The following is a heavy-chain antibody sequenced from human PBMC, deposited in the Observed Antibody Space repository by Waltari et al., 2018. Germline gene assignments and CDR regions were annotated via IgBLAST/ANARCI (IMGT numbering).Heavy chain of an antibody. J-gene: IGHJ4*02. V-gene: IGHV3-30*02. CDR1: GFTFSSYG. CDR2: IRYDGSNK. CDR3: TRDQAIFGVVSPTWYFDY. D-gene: IGHD3-3*01. Sequence: QVQLVESGGGVVQPGGSLRLSCAASGFTFSSYGMHWVRQAPGKGLEWVAFIRYDGSNKYYADSVKGRLTISRDNSKNTLYLQMNSLKTEDTAVYYCTRDQAIFGVVSPTWYFDYWGQGTLVTVSS.